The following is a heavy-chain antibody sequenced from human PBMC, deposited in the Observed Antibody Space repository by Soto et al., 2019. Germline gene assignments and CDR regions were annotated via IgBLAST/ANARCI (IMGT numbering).Heavy chain of an antibody. D-gene: IGHD1-1*01. CDR2: ISYDGSNK. CDR1: GFPFSSYA. CDR3: ARYRLRYNWNDLPYYYYGMDV. J-gene: IGHJ6*02. V-gene: IGHV3-30-3*01. Sequence: QVQLVESGGGVVQPGRSLRLSCAASGFPFSSYAMHCVGQAPGKWLEGLAVISYDGSNKYYADSVKGRFTISRDNSKNTLYLQMNRLRTQYTAVYYFARYRLRYNWNDLPYYYYGMDVWGQVNTVTVSS.